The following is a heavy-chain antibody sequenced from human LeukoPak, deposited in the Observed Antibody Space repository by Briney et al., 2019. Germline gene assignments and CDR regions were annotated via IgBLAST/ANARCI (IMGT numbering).Heavy chain of an antibody. CDR3: AKKRDGYNYPFDF. CDR1: GFTFSSYG. V-gene: IGHV3-30*18. J-gene: IGHJ4*02. D-gene: IGHD5-24*01. Sequence: GGSLRLSCAASGFTFSSYGMHWVRQAPGKGLEWVAVTSYDGSNKYYADSVKGRFTISRDNSKNTLYLQMNSLRAEDTAVYYCAKKRDGYNYPFDFWGQGTLVTVSS. CDR2: TSYDGSNK.